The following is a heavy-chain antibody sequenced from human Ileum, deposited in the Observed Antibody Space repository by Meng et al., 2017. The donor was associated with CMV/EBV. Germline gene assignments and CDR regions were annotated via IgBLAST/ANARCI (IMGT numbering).Heavy chain of an antibody. D-gene: IGHD1-26*01. CDR3: ARDLTNKWFYY. J-gene: IGHJ4*02. CDR1: GVPSVRGGHS. V-gene: IGHV4-39*07. Sequence: VRVQDPGTGRVNRAETPSLTRSASGVPSVRGGHSWAWFRQPPGKRLEWIGSMYFSGIADYNPSLKSRVTISLHATQKQFSLRLTSVTAADSAVYSCARDLTNKWFYYWGQGTLVTVSS. CDR2: MYFSGIA.